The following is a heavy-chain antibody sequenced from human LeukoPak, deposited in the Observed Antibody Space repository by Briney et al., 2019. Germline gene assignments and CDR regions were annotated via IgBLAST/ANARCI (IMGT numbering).Heavy chain of an antibody. CDR3: ASLYSGYALGDY. CDR2: IYYSGST. V-gene: IGHV4-39*01. D-gene: IGHD5-12*01. Sequence: SETLSLTCTVSGGSISSSSYYWGWIRQPAGEELEWIGSIYYSGSTYYNPSLKSRVTISVDTSKNQFSLKLSSVTAADTAVYYCASLYSGYALGDYWGQGTLVTVSS. CDR1: GGSISSSSYY. J-gene: IGHJ4*02.